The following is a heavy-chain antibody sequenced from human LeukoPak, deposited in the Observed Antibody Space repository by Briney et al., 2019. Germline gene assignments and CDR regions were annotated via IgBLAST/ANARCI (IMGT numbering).Heavy chain of an antibody. CDR3: ARGNIVVVIAAPEYYFDY. Sequence: ASVKVSCKASGYTFTDYFIHWLRPAPGQGLAWMGWINPNSGGTNSAQKFQGRVTMTRDTSISTAYMELSRLTSDDTAVYYCARGNIVVVIAAPEYYFDYWGQGTLVTVSS. D-gene: IGHD2-15*01. J-gene: IGHJ4*02. CDR2: INPNSGGT. CDR1: GYTFTDYF. V-gene: IGHV1-2*02.